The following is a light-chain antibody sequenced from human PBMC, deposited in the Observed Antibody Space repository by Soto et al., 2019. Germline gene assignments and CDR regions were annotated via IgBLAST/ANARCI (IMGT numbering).Light chain of an antibody. J-gene: IGLJ3*02. CDR1: SRDVGSYNY. CDR3: CSYSGSDTLL. CDR2: DVT. Sequence: QSALTQPRSVSGSPGESVTISCTGTSRDVGSYNYVSWYQQYPGKAPKVIISDVTERPSEVPDRFAGSKSGNTASPTISWLQAEDEAEYFCCSYSGSDTLLFGGGTKVTVL. V-gene: IGLV2-11*01.